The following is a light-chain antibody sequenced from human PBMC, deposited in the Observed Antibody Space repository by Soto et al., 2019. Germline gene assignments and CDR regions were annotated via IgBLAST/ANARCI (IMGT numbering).Light chain of an antibody. V-gene: IGKV3-15*01. CDR2: GAS. J-gene: IGKJ4*01. CDR1: QSVSSN. CDR3: QQYKNWPLT. Sequence: EIVMTQSPATLSVSPGERATLSCRASQSVSSNLARYQKKSGQAPRLLIFGASTRATGIPARFGGSGSGTEFTLTISSLQSEDFAVYYCQQYKNWPLTFGGGTKVEIK.